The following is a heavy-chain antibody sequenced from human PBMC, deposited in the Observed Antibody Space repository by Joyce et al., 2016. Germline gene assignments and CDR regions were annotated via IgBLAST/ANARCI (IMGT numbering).Heavy chain of an antibody. Sequence: QVHLVQSGSEVKEPGASIKVSCKASGYTFSSYGISWVRQAPGQGLEWMGWIRGYDGKAKSAEKFPSRVTVTTDTSTNTVYMELRGLRADDTAIYYCAGSTPPYDYWGQGTLITASS. J-gene: IGHJ4*02. CDR1: GYTFSSYG. CDR3: AGSTPPYDY. V-gene: IGHV1-18*04. CDR2: IRGYDGKA.